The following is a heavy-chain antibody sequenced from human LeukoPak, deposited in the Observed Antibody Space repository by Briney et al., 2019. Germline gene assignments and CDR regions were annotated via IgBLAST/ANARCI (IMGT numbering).Heavy chain of an antibody. Sequence: ASVKVSCKASGYSFKAYYIHWVRQAPGQGLEWMGWINPNSGGTNFAQKFQGRVTMTRDTSISTAYMELSSLRSDDTAVYYCAKEPYSGSQLLDYWGQGTLVTVSS. CDR2: INPNSGGT. CDR1: GYSFKAYY. J-gene: IGHJ4*02. V-gene: IGHV1-2*02. CDR3: AKEPYSGSQLLDY. D-gene: IGHD1-26*01.